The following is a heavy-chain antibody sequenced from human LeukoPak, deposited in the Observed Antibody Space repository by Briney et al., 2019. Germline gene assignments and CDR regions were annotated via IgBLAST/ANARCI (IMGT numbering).Heavy chain of an antibody. J-gene: IGHJ5*02. CDR1: GYTFTGYY. Sequence: ASVKVSCKASGYTFTGYYMHWVRQAPGQGLEWMGWINPNSGGTNFAQRFQGRVTMTRDSSISTAYMELSRLRSDDTAVYYCAREIGRDYGDHGGWFDPWGQGTLVTVSS. D-gene: IGHD4-17*01. CDR3: AREIGRDYGDHGGWFDP. CDR2: INPNSGGT. V-gene: IGHV1-2*02.